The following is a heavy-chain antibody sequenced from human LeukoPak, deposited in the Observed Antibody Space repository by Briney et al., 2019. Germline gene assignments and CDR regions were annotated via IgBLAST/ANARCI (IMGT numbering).Heavy chain of an antibody. Sequence: PGGSLRLSCAASGFIFSTHWMNWVRQAPGKGLEWVAIIKGDGSETLYVDSVKGRFTISRDNTKNSLYLQMNSLRAEDTAVYYYVGGSGWLPDFWGQGVLVTVSS. J-gene: IGHJ4*02. V-gene: IGHV3-7*01. D-gene: IGHD6-19*01. CDR1: GFIFSTHW. CDR3: VGGSGWLPDF. CDR2: IKGDGSET.